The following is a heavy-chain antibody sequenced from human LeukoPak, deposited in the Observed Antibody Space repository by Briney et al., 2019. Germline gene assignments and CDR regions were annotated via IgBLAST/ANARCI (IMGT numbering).Heavy chain of an antibody. CDR3: ARDPALDYGDYVLDY. Sequence: GGSLRLSCAASGFTFSSYSMNWVRQAPGKGLEWVSSISSSSSYIYYADSVKGRFTISRDNAKNSLYLQMNSLRAEDTAVYYCARDPALDYGDYVLDYWGQGTLVTVSS. D-gene: IGHD4-17*01. V-gene: IGHV3-21*01. CDR1: GFTFSSYS. CDR2: ISSSSSYI. J-gene: IGHJ4*02.